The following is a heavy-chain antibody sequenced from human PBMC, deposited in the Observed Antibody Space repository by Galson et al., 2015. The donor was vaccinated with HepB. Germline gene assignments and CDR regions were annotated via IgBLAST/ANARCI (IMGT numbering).Heavy chain of an antibody. CDR1: GFTFSSYA. CDR2: ISYDGSNK. CDR3: ARGAPTIFGVVDGYFDY. D-gene: IGHD3-3*01. V-gene: IGHV3-30*04. Sequence: SLRLSCAASGFTFSSYAMHWVRQAPGKGLEWVAVISYDGSNKYYADSVKGRFTISRDNSKNTLYLQMNGLRAEDTAVYYCARGAPTIFGVVDGYFDYWGQGTLVTVSS. J-gene: IGHJ4*02.